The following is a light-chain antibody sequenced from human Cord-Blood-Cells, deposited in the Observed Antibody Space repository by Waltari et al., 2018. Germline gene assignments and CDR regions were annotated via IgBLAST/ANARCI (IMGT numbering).Light chain of an antibody. V-gene: IGKV2-28*01. CDR2: LGA. CDR1: QSLLHSNGYNY. Sequence: DIVMTQSPLSLPVTPGEPASISCRSSQSLLHSNGYNYLDWYLQKPGQSPQLLIYLGANRASGVPDRFSGSGSGTVFTLKISRVEAEDVGVYYCMQARQTPPWTFGQGTKVEIK. CDR3: MQARQTPPWT. J-gene: IGKJ1*01.